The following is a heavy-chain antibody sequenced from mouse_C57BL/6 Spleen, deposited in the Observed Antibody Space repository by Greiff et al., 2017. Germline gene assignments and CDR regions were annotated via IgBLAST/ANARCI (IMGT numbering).Heavy chain of an antibody. D-gene: IGHD2-4*01. CDR2: ISYDGSN. J-gene: IGHJ4*01. CDR3: AREDYDDAMDY. V-gene: IGHV3-6*01. Sequence: DVQLVESGPGLVKPSQSLSLTCSVTGYSITSAYYWNWIRQFPGNKLEWMGYISYDGSNNYNPTLKNRISITRDTSKNQFFLKLNSVTTEDTATYYCAREDYDDAMDYWGPGTSVPVSS. CDR1: GYSITSAYY.